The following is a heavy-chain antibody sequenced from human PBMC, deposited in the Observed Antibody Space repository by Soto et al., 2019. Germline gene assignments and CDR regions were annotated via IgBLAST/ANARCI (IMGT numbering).Heavy chain of an antibody. CDR1: GFTFSGYG. D-gene: IGHD6-19*01. V-gene: IGHV3-30*18. CDR2: ISYDGNNE. J-gene: IGHJ3*02. CDR3: AKDRSGWFGAFDI. Sequence: VQLVQSGGGVVQPGRSLRLSCAASGFTFSGYGMHWVRQAPGKGLEWVAVISYDGNNEYYADSVKGRFTISRDNSKNTLYLQMNSLRAEDRAVYYCAKDRSGWFGAFDIWGQGTVVIVSS.